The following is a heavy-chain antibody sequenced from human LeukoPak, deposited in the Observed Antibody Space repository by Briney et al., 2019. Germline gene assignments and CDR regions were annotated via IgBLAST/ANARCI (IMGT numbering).Heavy chain of an antibody. CDR3: AKGRGGIYYHYDY. J-gene: IGHJ4*02. Sequence: GGSLRLSCAPSGFIFGNYGMIWIRQAPGKGLEWVSIISARGDITHYADSVKGRFTMSRDNSKNTVDLQMNSLTVEDTAIYYWAKGRGGIYYHYDYWGRGPVVRVSS. D-gene: IGHD3-10*01. CDR1: GFIFGNYG. CDR2: ISARGDIT. V-gene: IGHV3-23*01.